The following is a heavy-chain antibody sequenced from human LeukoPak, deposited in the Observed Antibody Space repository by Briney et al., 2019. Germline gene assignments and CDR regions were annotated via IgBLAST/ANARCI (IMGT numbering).Heavy chain of an antibody. J-gene: IGHJ4*02. V-gene: IGHV4-39*01. CDR3: ARHDYGDYGPFDC. CDR1: GGSIGSGDHY. CDR2: IYYSGST. D-gene: IGHD4-17*01. Sequence: PSETLSLTCTVSGGSIGSGDHYWGWIRQPPGKGLEWIGTIYYSGSTYYNTSLKSRVTIFVDMSNNLFSLKLNSVTAADTAVYYCARHDYGDYGPFDCWGQGALVTVSS.